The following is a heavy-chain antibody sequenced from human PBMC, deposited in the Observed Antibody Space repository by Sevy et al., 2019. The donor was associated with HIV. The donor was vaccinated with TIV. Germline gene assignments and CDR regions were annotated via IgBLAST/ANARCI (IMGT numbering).Heavy chain of an antibody. Sequence: GGSLRLSCAASGFTFSSYSMNWVRQAPGKGLEWVSSISSSSSYIYYADSVKGRFTISRDNAKNSLYLQMNSLRAEDSVVYYCARGPSSHLGSSIDYWGQGALVTFSS. D-gene: IGHD3-10*01. V-gene: IGHV3-21*03. CDR3: ARGPSSHLGSSIDY. CDR2: ISSSSSYI. J-gene: IGHJ4*02. CDR1: GFTFSSYS.